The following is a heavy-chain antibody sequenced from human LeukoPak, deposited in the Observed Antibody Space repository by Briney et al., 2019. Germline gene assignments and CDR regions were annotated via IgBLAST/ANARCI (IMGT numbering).Heavy chain of an antibody. CDR3: ASFDYYDSSGYFHY. V-gene: IGHV1-2*06. J-gene: IGHJ4*02. CDR2: INPNRGGT. Sequence: PEASVKVSCKASGYTFTGYYMHWVRQAPGQGLEWMGRINPNRGGTNYAQKFQGRVTMTRDTSISTAYMELSRLRSDDTAVYYCASFDYYDSSGYFHYWGQGTLVTVSS. CDR1: GYTFTGYY. D-gene: IGHD3-22*01.